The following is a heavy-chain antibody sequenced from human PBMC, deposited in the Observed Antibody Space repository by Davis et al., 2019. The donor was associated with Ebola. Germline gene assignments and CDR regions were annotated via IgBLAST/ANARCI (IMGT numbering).Heavy chain of an antibody. CDR1: GGSFTAHV. D-gene: IGHD3-3*01. CDR2: IDHSGIR. V-gene: IGHV4-34*01. CDR3: AGGPPPGWWEVLYSYYYGMDV. Sequence: SQTLSLTCAVYGGSFTAHVWNWIRQSPGKGLEWIGEIDHSGIRTYNPSLQNRVTMSVDASKNQFSLRLTSVTAADTAVYYCAGGPPPGWWEVLYSYYYGMDVWGQGTTVTVSS. J-gene: IGHJ6*02.